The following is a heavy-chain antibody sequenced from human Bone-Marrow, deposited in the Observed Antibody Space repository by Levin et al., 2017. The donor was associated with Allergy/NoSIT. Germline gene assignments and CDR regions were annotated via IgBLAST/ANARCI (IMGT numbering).Heavy chain of an antibody. CDR2: TYYRSKWNT. V-gene: IGHV6-1*01. CDR3: ARGRNDAFDI. CDR1: GDSLSSNGVA. Sequence: SETLSLTCAISGDSLSSNGVAWNWIRQSPSRGLEWLGRTYYRSKWNTDYAPSVKSRITVTPDTSKSQFSLQLNSVIPEDTAVYYCARGRNDAFDIWGQGTIVTASS. J-gene: IGHJ3*02.